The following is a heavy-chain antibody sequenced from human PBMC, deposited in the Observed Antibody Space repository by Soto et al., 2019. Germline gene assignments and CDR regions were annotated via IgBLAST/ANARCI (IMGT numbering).Heavy chain of an antibody. CDR2: IYYSGST. J-gene: IGHJ4*02. V-gene: IGHV4-59*01. Sequence: PSETLSLTCTVSGGSISSYYWSWIRQPPGKGLEWIGYIYYSGSTNYSPSLKSRVTISVDTSKNQFSLKLSSVTAADTAVYYCARDSDYLGQGTLVTVSS. CDR3: ARDSDY. CDR1: GGSISSYY.